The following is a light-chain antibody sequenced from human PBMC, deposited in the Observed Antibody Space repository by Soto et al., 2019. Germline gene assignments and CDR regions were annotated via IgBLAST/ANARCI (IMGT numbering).Light chain of an antibody. CDR2: AAS. CDR1: QDIGSW. J-gene: IGKJ1*01. Sequence: DIQMTQSPSSVSTSVGNRVTITCRASQDIGSWLAWYQRKPGKAPKLLIYAASSLQTGVPSRFRGSGSGTYFTLTINSLQPEDFATYYCQQTNSFPWTFGQGTKVEIK. V-gene: IGKV1-12*02. CDR3: QQTNSFPWT.